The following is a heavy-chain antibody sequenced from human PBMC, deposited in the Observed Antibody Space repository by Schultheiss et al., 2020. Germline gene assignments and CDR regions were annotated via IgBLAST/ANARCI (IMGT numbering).Heavy chain of an antibody. CDR2: IYNSGST. CDR3: ARGLRNGVGV. D-gene: IGHD3-10*01. Sequence: SETLSLTCTVSGGSVSSGSYYWSWIRQPPGKGLEWIGYIYNSGSTNYNPSLKSRVTISVDTSKNQFSLKLSSVTAADTAVYYCARGLRNGVGVWGQGTTVTVSS. CDR1: GGSVSSGSYY. V-gene: IGHV4-61*01. J-gene: IGHJ6*02.